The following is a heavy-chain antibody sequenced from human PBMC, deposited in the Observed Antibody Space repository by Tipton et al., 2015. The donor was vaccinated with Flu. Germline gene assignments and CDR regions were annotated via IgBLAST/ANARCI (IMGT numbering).Heavy chain of an antibody. CDR1: GNSIRSANYY. Sequence: TLSLTCTVSGNSIRSANYYWGWIRQPPGKGLEWIGNIFHSGNAYHNPSLKSRVTMSVDKSKNQFSLKLSSVTAADTAVYYCARCERYYYDSSVAHYYFDYWGQGTLVTVSS. V-gene: IGHV4-39*07. D-gene: IGHD3-22*01. CDR3: ARCERYYYDSSVAHYYFDY. CDR2: IFHSGNA. J-gene: IGHJ4*02.